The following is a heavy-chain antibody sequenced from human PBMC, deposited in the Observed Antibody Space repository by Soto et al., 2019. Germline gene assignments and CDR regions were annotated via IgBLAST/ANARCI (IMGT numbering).Heavy chain of an antibody. V-gene: IGHV3-73*01. CDR3: ATPSIYDSSGYPHFDY. CDR2: IRSKANNYAT. D-gene: IGHD3-22*01. J-gene: IGHJ4*02. CDR1: GSSFSGSA. Sequence: GGSLRLSCAASGSSFSGSAMHWVRQASGKGLEWVGRIRSKANNYATEYAASVKGRFTISRDNSQNTLYLQMNSLRAEDTAVYYCATPSIYDSSGYPHFDYWGEGTLVTVSS.